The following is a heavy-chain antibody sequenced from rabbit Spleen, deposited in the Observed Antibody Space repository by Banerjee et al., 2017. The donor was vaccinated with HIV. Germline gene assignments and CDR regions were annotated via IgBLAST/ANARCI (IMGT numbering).Heavy chain of an antibody. CDR3: VRDRGVDYTYGYAGNTYASPFNL. CDR1: GFSFDSNHY. D-gene: IGHD6-1*01. J-gene: IGHJ4*01. Sequence: QEQLEESGGGLVKPEGSLTLTCTASGFSFDSNHYMCWVRQAPGKGLEWIGCMYTATGTTWYASWVDGRFSISKTSSTTVTLKMTSLTAADTATYFCVRDRGVDYTYGYAGNTYASPFNLWGQGTLVTVS. CDR2: MYTATGTT. V-gene: IGHV1S45*01.